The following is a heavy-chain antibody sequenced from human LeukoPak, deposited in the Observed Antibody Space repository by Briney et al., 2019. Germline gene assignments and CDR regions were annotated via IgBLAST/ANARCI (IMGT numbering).Heavy chain of an antibody. CDR3: ARDRDSYSGSPPEAFDI. J-gene: IGHJ3*02. D-gene: IGHD1-26*01. V-gene: IGHV3-48*01. CDR2: ISSTSTTK. CDR1: GFTFSTYS. Sequence: GGSQRLSCAASGFTFSTYSMIWVRQAPGEGLEWLSYISSTSTTKYYADSVKGRFTISRNNAKNLLYLHMNSLRAEDTAVYYCARDRDSYSGSPPEAFDIWGQGTMVTVSS.